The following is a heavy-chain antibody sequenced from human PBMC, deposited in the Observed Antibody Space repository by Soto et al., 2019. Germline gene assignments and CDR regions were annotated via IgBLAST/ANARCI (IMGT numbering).Heavy chain of an antibody. J-gene: IGHJ5*02. CDR1: GGSIIDSGSFY. Sequence: SETLSLTCSVSGGSIIDSGSFYWNWIRQHPGKGLEWIGYIYYSGSTYYNRSLKSRATISLDTSKNQFSLKLTSVTAADTAIYYCARGEVVASNWFDPCGQGTLVTVYS. D-gene: IGHD2-15*01. CDR3: ARGEVVASNWFDP. CDR2: IYYSGST. V-gene: IGHV4-31*03.